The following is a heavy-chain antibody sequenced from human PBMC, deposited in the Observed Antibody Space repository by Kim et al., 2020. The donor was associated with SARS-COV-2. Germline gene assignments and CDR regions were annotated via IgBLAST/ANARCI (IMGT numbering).Heavy chain of an antibody. J-gene: IGHJ6*02. CDR1: GFTFSNAW. V-gene: IGHV3-15*01. Sequence: GGSLRLSCAASGFTFSNAWTNWVRQAPGKGLEWVGRIKSKTNGGTTAYGAPVKGRFTISRDDSKNTLYLQMNSLKTEDTAMYYCTSAVGEYCGGDCYSGVWGQGTTVTVSS. D-gene: IGHD2-21*02. CDR2: IKSKTNGGTT. CDR3: TSAVGEYCGGDCYSGV.